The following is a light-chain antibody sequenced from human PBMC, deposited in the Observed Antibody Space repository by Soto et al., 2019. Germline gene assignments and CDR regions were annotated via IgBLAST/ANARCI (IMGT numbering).Light chain of an antibody. Sequence: QSVLTQPPSASGSPGQSVTISCTGTSSDVGAYDYVSWYQQHPGKAPKLMIYEINKRPSGVPDRFSGSKSGNTASLTVSGLQAEDEADYYCSSFAGSNNFPYVFGTGTQLTV. CDR3: SSFAGSNNFPYV. CDR2: EIN. CDR1: SSDVGAYDY. V-gene: IGLV2-8*01. J-gene: IGLJ1*01.